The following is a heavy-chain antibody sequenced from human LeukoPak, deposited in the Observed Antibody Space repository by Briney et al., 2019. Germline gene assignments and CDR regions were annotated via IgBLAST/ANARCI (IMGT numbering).Heavy chain of an antibody. CDR2: INDDGSDT. D-gene: IGHD2-15*01. CDR3: VRGGPSTWS. CDR1: GFTFKLYW. J-gene: IGHJ5*02. V-gene: IGHV3-74*01. Sequence: GGSLRLSCAASGFTFKLYWMHWVRQVPGKGPVWVARINDDGSDTVYADSVKGRFTISRDDAKNMLFLQMNSLRGEDTAVYHCVRGGPSTWSWGQGTLVTVSS.